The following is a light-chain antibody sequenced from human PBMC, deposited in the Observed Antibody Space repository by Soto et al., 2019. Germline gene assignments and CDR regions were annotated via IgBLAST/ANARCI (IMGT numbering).Light chain of an antibody. CDR2: QDN. J-gene: IGLJ2*01. CDR1: SGRIGSNY. V-gene: IGLV6-57*04. Sequence: NFMLTQPHSVSESQGKTVTISCTRSSGRIGSNYVQWYQQRPGSAPTIVIYQDNRRPSGVPDRFSGSIDSSSNSASLTISGLKTEDEADYYCQSQDRSSYVVFGGGTKLTVL. CDR3: QSQDRSSYVV.